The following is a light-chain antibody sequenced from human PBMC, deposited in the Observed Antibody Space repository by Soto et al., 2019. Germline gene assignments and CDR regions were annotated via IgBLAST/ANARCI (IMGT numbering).Light chain of an antibody. CDR1: QSVSNNY. V-gene: IGKV3D-7*01. CDR2: GAS. Sequence: ATVSLSKEERATLSCRASQSVSNNYLAWYQQKPGQAPRLLIYGASTRATSIPARFSGSGSGTDFTLTISSLQPEDVATYYCQQSYSLPIPFGQGAKVDVK. J-gene: IGKJ1*01. CDR3: QQSYSLPIP.